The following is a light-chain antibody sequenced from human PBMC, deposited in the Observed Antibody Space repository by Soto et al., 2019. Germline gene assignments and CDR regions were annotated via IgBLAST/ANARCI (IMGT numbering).Light chain of an antibody. J-gene: IGLJ3*02. V-gene: IGLV4-69*02. Sequence: QLVLTQSPSASASLGASVTLTCTLRSHTTYAIAWHQQQPEKGPRYLMKIYSDGSHNKGDRIPDRFSGSSSGADRYLTISSLQSEDEADYYCQTWDTGIQVFGGGTKLTVL. CDR3: QTWDTGIQV. CDR2: IYSDGSH. CDR1: SHTTYA.